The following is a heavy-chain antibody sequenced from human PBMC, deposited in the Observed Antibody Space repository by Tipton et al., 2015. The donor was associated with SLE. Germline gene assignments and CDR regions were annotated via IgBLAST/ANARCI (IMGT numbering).Heavy chain of an antibody. J-gene: IGHJ2*01. CDR3: AKDLVPHPDWHFDL. CDR2: IYTDESGT. Sequence: SLRLSCAASGFNFNIYTMSWVRQAPGKGLEWVAGIYTDESGTYYSDSVKGRFMIARDNSKNTLYLQMESLRVEDTAVYYCAKDLVPHPDWHFDLWGRGTLFTVSS. V-gene: IGHV3-23*03. D-gene: IGHD2-8*02. CDR1: GFNFNIYT.